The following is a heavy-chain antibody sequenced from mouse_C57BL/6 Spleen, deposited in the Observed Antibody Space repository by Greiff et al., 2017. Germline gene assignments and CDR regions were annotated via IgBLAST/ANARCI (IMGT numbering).Heavy chain of an antibody. V-gene: IGHV5-17*01. D-gene: IGHD1-1*01. CDR2: ISSGSSTI. CDR1: GFTFSDYG. J-gene: IGHJ1*03. CDR3: ARLLRS. Sequence: DVQLVESGGGLVKPGGSLKLSCAASGFTFSDYGMHWVRQAPEKGLEWVAYISSGSSTIYYADTVKGRFTISRDNAKNTLFLQMTSLRSEDTAMYYCARLLRSWGTGTTVTVSS.